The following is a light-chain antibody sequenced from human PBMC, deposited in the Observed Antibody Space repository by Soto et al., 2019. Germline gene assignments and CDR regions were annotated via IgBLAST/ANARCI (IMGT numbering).Light chain of an antibody. CDR1: SSNIGENT. CDR2: SSN. Sequence: QLVLTQPPSASATPGQRVTISCSGSSSNIGENTVNWFQQLPGTAPKLRIYSSNQRPSGVPDRFSGSKSGTSASLAISGLQSEDEADYYCAAWDDSLNGVVFGGGTKLTVL. J-gene: IGLJ2*01. CDR3: AAWDDSLNGVV. V-gene: IGLV1-44*01.